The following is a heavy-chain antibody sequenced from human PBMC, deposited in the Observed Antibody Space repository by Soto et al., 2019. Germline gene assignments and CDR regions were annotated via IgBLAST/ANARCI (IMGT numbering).Heavy chain of an antibody. CDR2: ISHDGGHK. CDR1: GFTFSSYV. CDR3: ARKGYGSGAADAFDI. J-gene: IGHJ3*02. Sequence: QVQLVESGGGVVQPGRSLRLSCAASGFTFSSYVMHWVRQAPGKGLDWVAVISHDGGHKDYADSGKGRFTISRDNSKSTLYLQMNSIRVEDMAVYYCARKGYGSGAADAFDIWGQGTMVTVSS. D-gene: IGHD6-19*01. V-gene: IGHV3-30-3*01.